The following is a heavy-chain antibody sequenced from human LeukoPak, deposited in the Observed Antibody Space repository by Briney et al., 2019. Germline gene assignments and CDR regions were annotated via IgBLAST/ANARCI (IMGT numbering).Heavy chain of an antibody. V-gene: IGHV3-33*01. CDR1: GFTLSSYG. J-gene: IGHJ4*02. D-gene: IGHD3-10*01. Sequence: GGSLRLSCAASGFTLSSYGMHWVRQAPGKGLEWVAVIWYDGSNKYYADSVKGRFTISRDNSKNTLYLQMNSLRAEDTAVYYCARDLRPSYGSGSYSGNFDYWGQGTLVTVSS. CDR3: ARDLRPSYGSGSYSGNFDY. CDR2: IWYDGSNK.